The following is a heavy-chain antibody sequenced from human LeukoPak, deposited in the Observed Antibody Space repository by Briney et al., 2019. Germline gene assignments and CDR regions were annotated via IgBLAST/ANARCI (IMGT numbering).Heavy chain of an antibody. J-gene: IGHJ4*02. CDR1: GYTLTELS. D-gene: IGHD6-19*01. CDR3: ATALAQWLAPGGDY. Sequence: GASVKVSCKVSGYTLTELSMHWVRQAPGKGLEWVGGFDPEDGETIYAQKFQGRVTMTEDTSTDTAYMELSSLRSEDTAVYYCATALAQWLAPGGDYWGQGTLVTVSS. CDR2: FDPEDGET. V-gene: IGHV1-24*01.